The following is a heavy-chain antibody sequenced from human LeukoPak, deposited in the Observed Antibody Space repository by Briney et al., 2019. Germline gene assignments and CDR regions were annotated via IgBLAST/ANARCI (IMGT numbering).Heavy chain of an antibody. J-gene: IGHJ6*02. D-gene: IGHD3-9*01. Sequence: GGSLRLSCSASGYTFSSYAMHWVRQAPGKGLEYVSAISSNGGSTYYADSVKGRFTISRDNSKNTLYLQMSSLRAEDTAVYYCVKGMEDYDILTGVLDVWGQGTTVTVSS. CDR3: VKGMEDYDILTGVLDV. CDR1: GYTFSSYA. V-gene: IGHV3-64D*06. CDR2: ISSNGGST.